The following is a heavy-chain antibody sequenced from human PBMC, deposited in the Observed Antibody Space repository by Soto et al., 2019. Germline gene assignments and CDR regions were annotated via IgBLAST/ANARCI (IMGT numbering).Heavy chain of an antibody. J-gene: IGHJ4*02. CDR3: AKDSSINLRGYDSY. Sequence: GGSLRLSFAASGITFSTYAMIWVRQARGKGLEWVSAISGSGDSTYYADSLKGRFTISRDNSKNTLYLQMSSLRAEDTAIYYCAKDSSINLRGYDSYWGQGTLVTVSS. CDR2: ISGSGDST. CDR1: GITFSTYA. D-gene: IGHD5-12*01. V-gene: IGHV3-23*01.